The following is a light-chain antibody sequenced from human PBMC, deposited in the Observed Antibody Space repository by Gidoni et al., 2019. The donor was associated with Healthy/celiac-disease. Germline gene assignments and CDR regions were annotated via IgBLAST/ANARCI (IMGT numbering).Light chain of an antibody. J-gene: IGKJ4*01. CDR3: MQALQTPLT. CDR2: LGS. CDR1: QSLLDSNGYKY. Sequence: DIVMTQSPLSLPVTPGEPASISCRSSQSLLDSNGYKYLDWYLQKPGQSPQLLIYLGSNRASGVPDRFSGSGSGTDFTLKSSRVEAEDVGVYYCMQALQTPLTFGGGTKVEIK. V-gene: IGKV2-28*01.